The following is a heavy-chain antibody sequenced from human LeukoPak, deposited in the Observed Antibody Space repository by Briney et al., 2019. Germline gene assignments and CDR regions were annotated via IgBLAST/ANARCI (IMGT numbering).Heavy chain of an antibody. Sequence: GGSLRLSCAASGFTFSSYAMSWVRQAPGKGLEWVSAISGSGGSTYYADSVKGRFTIPRDNSKNTLYLQMNSLRAEDTAVYYCAKDFTDFWSYFDYWGQGTLVTVSS. D-gene: IGHD3-3*01. CDR3: AKDFTDFWSYFDY. V-gene: IGHV3-23*01. J-gene: IGHJ4*02. CDR1: GFTFSSYA. CDR2: ISGSGGST.